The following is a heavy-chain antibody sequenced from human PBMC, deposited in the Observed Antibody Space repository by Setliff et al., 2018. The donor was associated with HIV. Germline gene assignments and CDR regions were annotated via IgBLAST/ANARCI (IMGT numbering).Heavy chain of an antibody. J-gene: IGHJ4*02. D-gene: IGHD5-12*01. CDR2: IYYSGST. CDR1: GGSISSYY. CDR3: ARQVSIPGVAITPVDY. V-gene: IGHV4-59*01. Sequence: PSETLSLTCTVSGGSISSYYWSWIRQPPGKGLEWIGYIYYSGSTNYNPSLKSRVTISVDTSRSQFSLKLSSVTAADTAVYYCARQVSIPGVAITPVDYWGQGALVTVSS.